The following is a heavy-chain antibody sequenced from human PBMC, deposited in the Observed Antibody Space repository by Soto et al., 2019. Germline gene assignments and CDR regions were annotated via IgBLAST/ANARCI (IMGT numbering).Heavy chain of an antibody. V-gene: IGHV3-23*01. Sequence: EVQLLESGGGLVQPGASLRLSCAASGITFSTYAMSWVRQAPGKGLEWVSGISGGGGSTYYADSVKGRFTISRDNSKNTLYLQMNSLRAEDTAVYYCGSSGWSTIDYWGQGTLVTVSS. D-gene: IGHD6-19*01. J-gene: IGHJ4*02. CDR3: GSSGWSTIDY. CDR2: ISGGGGST. CDR1: GITFSTYA.